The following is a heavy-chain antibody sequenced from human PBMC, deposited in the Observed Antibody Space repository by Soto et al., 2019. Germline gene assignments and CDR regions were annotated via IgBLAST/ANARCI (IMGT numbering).Heavy chain of an antibody. J-gene: IGHJ6*03. D-gene: IGHD2-2*01. CDR3: PLGSSSTQFLNYYFYHMEV. V-gene: IGHV3-23*01. CDR2: IGGSGAYT. Sequence: RLESGGGLVQPGGSPRLSCVASGLSFPNYAMNWVRQAPGKGLEWVSGIGGSGAYTYYADSVKGRFTISRDNSTNTVYLQMNSRRGEDTDVCYCPLGSSSTQFLNYYFYHMEVWGKGTTVSVSS. CDR1: GLSFPNYA.